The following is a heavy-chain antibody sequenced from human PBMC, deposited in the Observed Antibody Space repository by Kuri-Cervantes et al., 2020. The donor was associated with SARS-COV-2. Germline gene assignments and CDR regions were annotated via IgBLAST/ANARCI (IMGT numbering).Heavy chain of an antibody. CDR3: ARDGSRYSTSFFTYYCYMDV. D-gene: IGHD6-13*01. Sequence: GGSLRLSCAAAGFTFSSYSMDWVRQAPGKGLEWVSFISSSSNYIYYADSLKGRFTISRDNAKNSLYLQMNSPRAEDTAVYYCARDGSRYSTSFFTYYCYMDVWGKGTTVTVSS. CDR1: GFTFSSYS. V-gene: IGHV3-21*01. CDR2: ISSSSNYI. J-gene: IGHJ6*03.